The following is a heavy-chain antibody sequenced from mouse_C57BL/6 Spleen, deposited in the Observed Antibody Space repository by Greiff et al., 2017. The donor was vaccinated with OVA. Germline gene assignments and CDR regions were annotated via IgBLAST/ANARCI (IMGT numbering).Heavy chain of an antibody. CDR3: ARERDCYGYFDY. CDR2: INPNNGGT. D-gene: IGHD2-3*01. V-gene: IGHV1-18*01. J-gene: IGHJ2*01. CDR1: GYTFTDYN. Sequence: VQLQQSGPELVKPGASVKIPCKASGYTFTDYNMDWVKQSHGKSLEWIGDINPNNGGTIYNQKFKGKATLTVDKSSSTAYMELRSLTSEDTAVYDCARERDCYGYFDYWGQGTTLTVPS.